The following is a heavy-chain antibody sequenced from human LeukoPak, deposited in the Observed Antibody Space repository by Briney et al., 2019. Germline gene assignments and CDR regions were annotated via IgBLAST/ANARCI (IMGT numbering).Heavy chain of an antibody. J-gene: IGHJ3*02. Sequence: PSETLSLTCTVSGGSISSYYWSWIRQPPGKGLEWIGYIYYSGSTNYNPSLKSRVTISVDTSKNQFSLKLSSVTAADTAVYCCARAMEDADDAFDIWGQGTMVTVSS. D-gene: IGHD1-1*01. CDR2: IYYSGST. CDR3: ARAMEDADDAFDI. V-gene: IGHV4-59*01. CDR1: GGSISSYY.